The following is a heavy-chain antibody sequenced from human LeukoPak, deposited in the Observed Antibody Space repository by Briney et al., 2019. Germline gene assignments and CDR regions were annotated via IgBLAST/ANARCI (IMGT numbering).Heavy chain of an antibody. D-gene: IGHD1-7*01. Sequence: GGSLRLSCAASGFTFSSYSMNWVRQAPGKGLEWVSYISSSSSTIYYADSVKGRFTISRDNAKNSLYLQMNSLRAEDTAVYYCARDELQRYHYGMDVWGQGITVTVSS. CDR3: ARDELQRYHYGMDV. CDR1: GFTFSSYS. J-gene: IGHJ6*02. CDR2: ISSSSSTI. V-gene: IGHV3-48*01.